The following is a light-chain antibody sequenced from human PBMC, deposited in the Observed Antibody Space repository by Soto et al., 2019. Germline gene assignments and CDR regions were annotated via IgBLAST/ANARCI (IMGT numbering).Light chain of an antibody. CDR2: GAS. J-gene: IGKJ1*01. CDR1: QSVSSTY. Sequence: VLTQSPGTLSVSPGERATLSCRASQSVSSTYLAWYKQKPGQAPRLIIYGASSRATGIPDRFSGSGSGTEFTLTISRLQPEDFAVYYCQQFGSSPRTFGQGTKVDIK. CDR3: QQFGSSPRT. V-gene: IGKV3-20*01.